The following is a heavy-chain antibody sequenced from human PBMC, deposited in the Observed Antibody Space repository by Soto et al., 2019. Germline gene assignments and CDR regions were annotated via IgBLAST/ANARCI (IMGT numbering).Heavy chain of an antibody. D-gene: IGHD3-10*01. CDR2: IYYSGTT. CDR1: GGSISSSNYI. V-gene: IGHV4-39*01. Sequence: SETLPLTCTVTGGSISSSNYIWGWIRQPPGKGLEWIGSIYYSGTTYYNPSLKSRVTISGDTSKNQFSLKLSSVTAADTAVYYCARLKGSYWWLDYWGQGTLVTVSS. CDR3: ARLKGSYWWLDY. J-gene: IGHJ4*02.